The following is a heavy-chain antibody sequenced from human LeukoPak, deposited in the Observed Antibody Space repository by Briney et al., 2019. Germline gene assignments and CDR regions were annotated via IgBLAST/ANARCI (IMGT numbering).Heavy chain of an antibody. Sequence: SETLSLTCAVYGGSFSGYYWSWIRQPPGKGLEWIGYIYHSGSTYYNPSLKSRVTISVDRSKNQFSLKLSSVTAADTAVYYCARYYGSGSYFDYWGQGTLVTVSS. CDR1: GGSFSGYY. D-gene: IGHD3-10*01. CDR2: IYHSGST. V-gene: IGHV4-34*01. J-gene: IGHJ4*02. CDR3: ARYYGSGSYFDY.